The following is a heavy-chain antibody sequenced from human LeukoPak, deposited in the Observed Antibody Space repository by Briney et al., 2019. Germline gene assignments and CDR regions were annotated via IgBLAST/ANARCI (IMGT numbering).Heavy chain of an antibody. Sequence: ASVKVSCKASGYTFTSYDINWVRQATGQGLEWMGWMNPNSGNTGYAQKFQGRVTMTRNTSISTAYMELSGLRSEDTAVYYCARGQIVATIHGYYYYGMDVWGQGTTVTVSS. J-gene: IGHJ6*02. CDR3: ARGQIVATIHGYYYYGMDV. D-gene: IGHD5-12*01. CDR1: GYTFTSYD. CDR2: MNPNSGNT. V-gene: IGHV1-8*01.